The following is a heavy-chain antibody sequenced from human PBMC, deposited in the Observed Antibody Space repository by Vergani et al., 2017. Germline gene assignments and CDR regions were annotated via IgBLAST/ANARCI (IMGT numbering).Heavy chain of an antibody. CDR1: GGSISSGGYY. V-gene: IGHV4-31*03. D-gene: IGHD2-15*01. CDR3: ARDTPPATYFDY. CDR2: IYYSGST. J-gene: IGHJ4*02. Sequence: QVQLQESGPGLVKPSQTLSLTCTVSGGSISSGGYYWSWIRQHPGKGLEWIRYIYYSGSTYYNPSLKSRVTISVDTSKNQFSLKLSSVTAADTAVYYCARDTPPATYFDYWGQGTLVTVSS.